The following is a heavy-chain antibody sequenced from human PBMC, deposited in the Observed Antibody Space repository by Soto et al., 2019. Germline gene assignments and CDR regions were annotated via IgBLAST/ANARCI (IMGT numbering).Heavy chain of an antibody. J-gene: IGHJ5*02. CDR3: ARDQLYGSGSYVRFDP. V-gene: IGHV4-31*03. CDR1: GGSISSGGYY. Sequence: TLSLTCTVSGGSISSGGYYWSWIRQHPGKGLEWIGYIYYSGSTYYNPSLKSRVTISVDTSKNQFSLKLSSVTAADTAVYYCARDQLYGSGSYVRFDPWGQGTLVTVSS. D-gene: IGHD3-10*01. CDR2: IYYSGST.